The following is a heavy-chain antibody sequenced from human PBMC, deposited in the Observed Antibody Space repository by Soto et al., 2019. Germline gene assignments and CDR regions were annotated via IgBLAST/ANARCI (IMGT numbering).Heavy chain of an antibody. CDR3: AREGRDGYNDPFDY. CDR1: GFTFSSYS. J-gene: IGHJ4*02. D-gene: IGHD5-12*01. V-gene: IGHV3-21*01. Sequence: GGSLRLSCAASGFTFSSYSMNWVRQAPGKGLEWVSSISSSSSYIYYADSVKGRFTISRDNAKNSLYLQMNSLRAEDTAVYYFAREGRDGYNDPFDYWGQGTLVTVSS. CDR2: ISSSSSYI.